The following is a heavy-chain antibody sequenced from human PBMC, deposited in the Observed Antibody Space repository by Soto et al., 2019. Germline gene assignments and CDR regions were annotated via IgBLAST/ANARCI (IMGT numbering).Heavy chain of an antibody. Sequence: GGSLRLSCAASGFTFSSYSMNWVRQAPGKGLEWVSSISSSSSYIYYADSVKGRFTISRDNAKNSLYLQMNSLRAEDTAVYYCARGWFGELSVYFDYWGQGTLVTVSS. D-gene: IGHD3-10*01. J-gene: IGHJ4*02. CDR1: GFTFSSYS. CDR2: ISSSSSYI. V-gene: IGHV3-21*01. CDR3: ARGWFGELSVYFDY.